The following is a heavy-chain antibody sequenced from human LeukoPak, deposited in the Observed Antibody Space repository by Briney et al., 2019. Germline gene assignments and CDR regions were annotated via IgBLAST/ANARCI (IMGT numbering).Heavy chain of an antibody. V-gene: IGHV3-23*01. J-gene: IGHJ4*02. CDR3: AHIVVVTPGGY. CDR2: ISGSGGST. CDR1: GFTFSSYA. Sequence: GGSLRLSCAASGFTFSSYAMSWVRQAPGKGLEWVSAISGSGGSTYYADSVKGRFTISRDNSKNTLYLQMNSLRAEGTAVYYCAHIVVVTPGGYWGQGTLVTVSS. D-gene: IGHD2-21*02.